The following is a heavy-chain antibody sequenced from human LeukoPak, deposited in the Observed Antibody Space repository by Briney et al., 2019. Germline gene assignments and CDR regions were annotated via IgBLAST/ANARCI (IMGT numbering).Heavy chain of an antibody. J-gene: IGHJ3*02. Sequence: GGSLRLSCEASGFTFSKFGMSWVRQAPGKGLEWVSSISGSGGSTYYADSVKGRFTISRDNAKNSLYLQMNSLRAEDTAVYYCALTRIIAVAGTGAFDIWGQGTMVTVSS. V-gene: IGHV3-23*01. D-gene: IGHD6-19*01. CDR1: GFTFSKFG. CDR3: ALTRIIAVAGTGAFDI. CDR2: ISGSGGST.